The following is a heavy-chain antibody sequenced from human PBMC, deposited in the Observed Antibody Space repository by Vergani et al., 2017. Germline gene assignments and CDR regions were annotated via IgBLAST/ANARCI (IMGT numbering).Heavy chain of an antibody. J-gene: IGHJ4*02. CDR2: ISYDGSNK. CDR3: ATPVVVVPAAITDY. V-gene: IGHV3-30-3*01. Sequence: QVQLVESGGGVVQPGRSLRLSCAASGFTFSSYAMHWVRQAPGKGLEWVAVISYDGSNKYYADSVKGRFTISRDNSKNTLYLQMNSLRAEDTAVYYCATPVVVVPAAITDYWGQGTLVTVSS. D-gene: IGHD2-2*01. CDR1: GFTFSSYA.